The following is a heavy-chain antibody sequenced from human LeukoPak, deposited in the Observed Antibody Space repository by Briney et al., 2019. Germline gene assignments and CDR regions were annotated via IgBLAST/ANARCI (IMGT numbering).Heavy chain of an antibody. CDR1: GFTFSSYG. Sequence: GGSLRLSCAASGFTFSSYGMHWVRQAPGKGLEWVAVIWYDGSNKYYADSVKGRFTVSRDNSKNTLYLQMNSLRAEDTAVYYCARDPGPIAFDIWGQGTMVTVSS. V-gene: IGHV3-33*01. D-gene: IGHD2-2*02. CDR3: ARDPGPIAFDI. J-gene: IGHJ3*02. CDR2: IWYDGSNK.